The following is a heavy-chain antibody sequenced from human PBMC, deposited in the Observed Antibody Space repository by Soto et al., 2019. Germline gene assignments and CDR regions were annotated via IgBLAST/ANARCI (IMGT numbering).Heavy chain of an antibody. CDR2: ITGSTGTT. V-gene: IGHV3-23*01. Sequence: EVQVLESGGGSVQPGGSLRLSCAASGFTFSNFAMSWVRHAPGKGLEWVSGITGSTGTTYYADSVRGRFIISRDNSQNTLHLQMNSLRPEDTAVYYCAKDTSSSPYYMDVWGKGTTVTVSS. D-gene: IGHD2-2*01. J-gene: IGHJ6*03. CDR3: AKDTSSSPYYMDV. CDR1: GFTFSNFA.